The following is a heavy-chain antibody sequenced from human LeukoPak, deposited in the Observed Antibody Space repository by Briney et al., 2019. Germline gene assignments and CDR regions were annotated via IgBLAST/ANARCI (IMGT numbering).Heavy chain of an antibody. J-gene: IGHJ4*02. Sequence: GASVKVSCKASGGTFSSYAISWVRQAPGQGLEWMGRIIPILGIANYAQKFQGRVTITVDKSTSTAYMELSSLRSEDTAVYYCARDPDTAMVTHDYWGQGTLVTVSS. CDR1: GGTFSSYA. V-gene: IGHV1-69*04. CDR2: IIPILGIA. CDR3: ARDPDTAMVTHDY. D-gene: IGHD5-18*01.